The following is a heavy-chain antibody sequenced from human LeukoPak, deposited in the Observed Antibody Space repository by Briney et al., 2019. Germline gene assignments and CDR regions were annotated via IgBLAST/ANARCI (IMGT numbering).Heavy chain of an antibody. D-gene: IGHD6-19*01. Sequence: GGSLRLSCAASGSTFSKYWMLWVRQAPGKGLESVSRINTDGTVTTYADSVKGRFTVSRDNADNTMFLQMNSVRDEDTAVYYCATKQWLAPPPDSWGQGTPVTVSS. J-gene: IGHJ4*02. CDR3: ATKQWLAPPPDS. CDR2: INTDGTVT. V-gene: IGHV3-74*01. CDR1: GSTFSKYW.